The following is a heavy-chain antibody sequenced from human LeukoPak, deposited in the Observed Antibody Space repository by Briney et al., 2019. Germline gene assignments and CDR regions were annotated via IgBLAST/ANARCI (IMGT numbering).Heavy chain of an antibody. D-gene: IGHD3-10*01. CDR2: VDPSDSYT. CDR3: ASLFRDDVFGI. V-gene: IGHV5-10-1*01. J-gene: IGHJ3*02. CDR1: GYSFTTYW. Sequence: GESLRISCKGSGYSFTTYWISWVRQMPGKGLEWMGRVDPSDSYTNYSPSFQGHVSISADKSISTAYLQWRSLKASDTAMYYCASLFRDDVFGIWGQGTMVTVSS.